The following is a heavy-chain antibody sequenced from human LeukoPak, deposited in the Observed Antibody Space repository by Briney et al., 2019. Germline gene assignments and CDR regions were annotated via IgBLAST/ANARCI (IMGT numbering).Heavy chain of an antibody. Sequence: PGGSLRLSCAASGFIFSTHSMFWVRQAPGKGLEWVAVISYDGSNKNYADSVKGRFTISRDNSKNTLYLQMNNLRDDDTAVYYCAHLLIAAPGFSDYWGQGTLVTVSS. D-gene: IGHD6-13*01. CDR1: GFIFSTHS. J-gene: IGHJ4*02. CDR2: ISYDGSNK. CDR3: AHLLIAAPGFSDY. V-gene: IGHV3-30-3*01.